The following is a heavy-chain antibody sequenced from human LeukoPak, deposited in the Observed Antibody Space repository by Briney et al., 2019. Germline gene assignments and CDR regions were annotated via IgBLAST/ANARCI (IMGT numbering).Heavy chain of an antibody. CDR2: INQSGST. CDR1: GGSFSGYY. D-gene: IGHD6-13*01. Sequence: SETLSLTCVVYGGSFSGYYWSWIRQPPGKGLEWIGEINQSGSTNYNPSLKSRVTISVDTSKNQFSLKLSSVTAADTAVYYCARSEQLVRSFDYWGQGTLVTVSS. J-gene: IGHJ4*02. V-gene: IGHV4-34*01. CDR3: ARSEQLVRSFDY.